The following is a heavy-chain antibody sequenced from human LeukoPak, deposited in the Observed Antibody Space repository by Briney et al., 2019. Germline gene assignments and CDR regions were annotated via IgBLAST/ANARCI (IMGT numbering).Heavy chain of an antibody. CDR1: GITFGNNW. CDR2: INSDGGGA. Sequence: GESLRLSCAASGITFGNNWMHWVRQGPGKGLVWISRINSDGGGAIYADSVKGRFTVSRDNAKNTLYLQMNSLRAEDTAAYYCARDVPHNWFDTWGQGTLVTVSS. J-gene: IGHJ5*02. V-gene: IGHV3-74*01. CDR3: ARDVPHNWFDT.